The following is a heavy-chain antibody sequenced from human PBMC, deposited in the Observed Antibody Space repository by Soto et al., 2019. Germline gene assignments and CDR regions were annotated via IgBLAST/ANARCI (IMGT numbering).Heavy chain of an antibody. V-gene: IGHV4-59*01. CDR2: IYYSGST. Sequence: ASETLSLTCAVSGGSISSYYWSWIRQPPGKGLEWIGYIYYSGSTNYNPSLKSRVTISVDTSKNQFSLKLSSVTAADTAVYYCARVFPPGVAALDYWGQGTLVTVSS. CDR3: ARVFPPGVAALDY. CDR1: GGSISSYY. D-gene: IGHD2-15*01. J-gene: IGHJ4*02.